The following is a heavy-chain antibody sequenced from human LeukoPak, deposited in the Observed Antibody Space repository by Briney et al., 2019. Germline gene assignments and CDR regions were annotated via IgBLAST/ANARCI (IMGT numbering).Heavy chain of an antibody. CDR2: IRGSGGDT. Sequence: PGGSLRLSCTASGFTFNNYVMSWVRQAPGKGLEWVSGIRGSGGDTYYAGSVKGRFTISRDNSKNMMYMQMNSLRAEDTAVYYCAKDFAGYSSDWYGKFGYWGQGTLVTVSS. CDR3: AKDFAGYSSDWYGKFGY. J-gene: IGHJ4*02. V-gene: IGHV3-23*01. CDR1: GFTFNNYV. D-gene: IGHD6-19*01.